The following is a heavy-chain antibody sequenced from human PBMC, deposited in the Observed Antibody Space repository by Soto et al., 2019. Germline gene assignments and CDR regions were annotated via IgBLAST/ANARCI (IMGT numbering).Heavy chain of an antibody. CDR2: IFYSGST. J-gene: IGHJ4*02. V-gene: IGHV4-39*01. CDR3: ARRYGWLYFDY. Sequence: LETLSLTCTVSGDSSSSSNYFWGWIRQPPGKGLEWIGTIFYSGSTYYNPSLKSRVTISVDTSKNQFSLKLTSVTAADTALYYCARRYGWLYFDYWGQGSLVTVSS. CDR1: GDSSSSSNYF. D-gene: IGHD3-10*01.